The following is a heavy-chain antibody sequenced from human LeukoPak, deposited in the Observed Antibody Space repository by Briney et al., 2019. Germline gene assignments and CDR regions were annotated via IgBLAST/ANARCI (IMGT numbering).Heavy chain of an antibody. CDR3: ATQRGSYLWGTDFDY. CDR2: INPNSGDT. V-gene: IGHV1-2*02. CDR1: GYXFTGQY. Sequence: ASVKVSCKTSGYXFTGQYLHWVRQAPGQGLEWMGWINPNSGDTKYAQKFQGRVTMTRDTSISTAYMELSRLRSDDTAVYYCATQRGSYLWGTDFDYWGQGTLVTVSS. J-gene: IGHJ4*02. D-gene: IGHD3-16*01.